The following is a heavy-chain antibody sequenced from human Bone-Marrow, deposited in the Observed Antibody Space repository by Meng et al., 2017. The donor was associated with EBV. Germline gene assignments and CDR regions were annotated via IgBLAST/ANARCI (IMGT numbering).Heavy chain of an antibody. Sequence: QVQRVQAGARVKQPGAWVMVSCKTSGGTFRSDAISSVRQAPEQGLVWMGGLIPMTGVAHYAQKFQDRVSIIADESTSTHYLELSSLRSEDTAIYFCASESGRGFTPDYWGQGTLVTVSS. CDR3: ASESGRGFTPDY. J-gene: IGHJ4*02. D-gene: IGHD3-10*01. CDR2: LIPMTGVA. CDR1: GGTFRSDA. V-gene: IGHV1-69*01.